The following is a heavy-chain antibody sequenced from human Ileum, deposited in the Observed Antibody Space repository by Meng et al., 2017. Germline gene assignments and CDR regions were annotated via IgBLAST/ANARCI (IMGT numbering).Heavy chain of an antibody. J-gene: IGHJ4*02. CDR1: GGSISSYY. Sequence: SETLSLTCTVSGGSISSYYWSWIRQPPGKGLEWIGYIYYSGSTNYNPSLKSRVTISVDTSKNQFSLKLSSVTAADTAVYYCARVGDYYDSSGYPYYFDYWGQGTLVTVSS. CDR3: ARVGDYYDSSGYPYYFDY. D-gene: IGHD3-22*01. V-gene: IGHV4-59*01. CDR2: IYYSGST.